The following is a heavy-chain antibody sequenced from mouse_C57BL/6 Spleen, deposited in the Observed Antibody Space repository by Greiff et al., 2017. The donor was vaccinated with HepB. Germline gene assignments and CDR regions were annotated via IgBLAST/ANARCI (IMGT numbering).Heavy chain of an antibody. CDR2: SRNKANDYTT. V-gene: IGHV7-1*01. CDR3: ARDARGEFDY. Sequence: EVKVVESGGGLVQSGRSLRLSCATSGFTFSDFYMEWVRQAPGKGLEWIAASRNKANDYTTEYSASVKGRFIVSRDTSQSILYLQMNALRAEDTAIYYCARDARGEFDYWGQGTTLTVSS. J-gene: IGHJ2*01. CDR1: GFTFSDFY.